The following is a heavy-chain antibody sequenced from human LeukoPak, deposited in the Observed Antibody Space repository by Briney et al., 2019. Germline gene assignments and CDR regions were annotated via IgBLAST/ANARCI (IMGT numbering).Heavy chain of an antibody. CDR3: AGDLRRSPTSHRYYYGMDV. CDR2: IYYSGST. D-gene: IGHD3-16*01. V-gene: IGHV4-59*01. CDR1: GGSISSYY. Sequence: SETLSLTCTVSGGSISSYYWSWIRQPPGKGLEWIGYIYYSGSTNYNPSLKSRVTISVDTSKNQFSLKLSSVTAADTAVYYCAGDLRRSPTSHRYYYGMDVWGQGTTVTVSS. J-gene: IGHJ6*02.